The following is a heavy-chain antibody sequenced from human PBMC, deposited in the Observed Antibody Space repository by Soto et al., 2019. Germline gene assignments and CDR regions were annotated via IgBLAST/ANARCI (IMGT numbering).Heavy chain of an antibody. CDR3: ARGPNYGSGSYLLNYYYYYGMDV. V-gene: IGHV1-18*04. CDR2: ISAYNGNT. J-gene: IGHJ6*02. Sequence: AAVKVSCKASGYTFTSYGISWVRQAPGQGLEWMGWISAYNGNTNYAQKLQGRVTMTTDTSTSTAYMELRSLRSDDTAVYYCARGPNYGSGSYLLNYYYYYGMDVWGQGTTVTVPS. CDR1: GYTFTSYG. D-gene: IGHD3-10*01.